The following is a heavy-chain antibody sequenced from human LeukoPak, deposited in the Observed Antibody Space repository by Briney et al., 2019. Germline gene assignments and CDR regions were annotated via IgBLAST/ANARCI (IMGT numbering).Heavy chain of an antibody. CDR3: TTDLRWQLVWTLDY. CDR1: GFTLSNVW. D-gene: IGHD1-26*01. J-gene: IGHJ4*02. CDR2: IKSKTDGGTI. Sequence: GGSLRLSCAASGFTLSNVWMNWVRQAPGKGLEWVGRIKSKTDGGTIDYAAPVKGRFIISRDDSKNTLYLQMNSLQTEDTAVYYCTTDLRWQLVWTLDYWGQGSLVTVSS. V-gene: IGHV3-15*01.